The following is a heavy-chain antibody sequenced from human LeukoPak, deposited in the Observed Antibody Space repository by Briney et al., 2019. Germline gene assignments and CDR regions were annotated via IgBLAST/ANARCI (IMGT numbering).Heavy chain of an antibody. D-gene: IGHD3-22*01. J-gene: IGHJ4*02. V-gene: IGHV4-39*07. CDR3: ARDRMIGGNYFDY. CDR1: GGSITGTNHY. CDR2: LHYSGNT. Sequence: SETLSLTCDVSGGSITGTNHYWGWIRQSPGKGLEWIGSLHYSGNTFYHPSLKNRVTISVDTLRNQFSLKMTSLTAADTAVYYCARDRMIGGNYFDYWGQGTLVIVSS.